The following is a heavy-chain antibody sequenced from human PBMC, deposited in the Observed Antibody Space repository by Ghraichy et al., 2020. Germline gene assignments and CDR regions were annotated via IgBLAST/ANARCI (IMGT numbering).Heavy chain of an antibody. CDR3: ARAPEWSGYYLYYYMDV. J-gene: IGHJ6*03. CDR2: INHSGST. CDR1: GGSFSGYY. Sequence: SETLSLTCAVYGGSFSGYYWSWIRQPPGKGLEWIGEINHSGSTNYNPSLKSRVTISVDTSKNQFSLKLSSVTAADTAVYYCARAPEWSGYYLYYYMDVWGKGSTVTVSS. D-gene: IGHD3-3*01. V-gene: IGHV4-34*01.